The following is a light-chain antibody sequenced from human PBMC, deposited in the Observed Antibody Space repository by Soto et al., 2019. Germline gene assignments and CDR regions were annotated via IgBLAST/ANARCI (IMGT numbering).Light chain of an antibody. CDR3: QHRSNWLGT. V-gene: IGKV3-11*01. J-gene: IGKJ3*01. CDR1: QSVGSF. Sequence: EIVLTQSPATLSLSPGERATLSCRASQSVGSFLAWYQQKSGQTPRLLIYDASNRAPGIPARFGGSGSGTDFTLTISGLEPEYFAVYYCQHRSNWLGTFGPGTKVDIK. CDR2: DAS.